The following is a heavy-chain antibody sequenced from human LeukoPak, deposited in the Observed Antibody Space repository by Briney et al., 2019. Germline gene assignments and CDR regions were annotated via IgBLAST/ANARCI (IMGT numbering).Heavy chain of an antibody. CDR3: ARDLTGYYGSGKWYYYAMDV. J-gene: IGHJ6*01. Sequence: GASVKVSCKASGGTFSNYAITWVRQAPGQELEWMGGIIPIFNTANYARKLQGRVTITADESTSTVYMELSSLRSEDTAVYYCARDLTGYYGSGKWYYYAMDVWGQGTTVIVSS. CDR2: IIPIFNTA. D-gene: IGHD3-10*01. V-gene: IGHV1-69*13. CDR1: GGTFSNYA.